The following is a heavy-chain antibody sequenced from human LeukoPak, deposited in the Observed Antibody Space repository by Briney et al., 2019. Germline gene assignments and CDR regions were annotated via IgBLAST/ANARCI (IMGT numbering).Heavy chain of an antibody. D-gene: IGHD2-15*01. Sequence: PGGSLRLSCAASGFTFRNYAMHWVRQAPAKGLEWVACTNYDGSDRFYADSVKGRFTISRDNPKNTLYLQMNSLTTDDTAVYYCAKDLRDRYSLEYWGQGTMVTVPS. J-gene: IGHJ4*02. CDR3: AKDLRDRYSLEY. V-gene: IGHV3-30*02. CDR2: TNYDGSDR. CDR1: GFTFRNYA.